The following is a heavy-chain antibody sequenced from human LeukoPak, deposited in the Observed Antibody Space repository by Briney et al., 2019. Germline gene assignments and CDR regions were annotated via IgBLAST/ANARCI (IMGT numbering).Heavy chain of an antibody. D-gene: IGHD1-26*01. CDR1: GFTFDDYA. CDR2: VTWDGGST. V-gene: IGHV3-43D*04. CDR3: VKATTTSDYYYMDV. Sequence: GGSLRLSCAASGFTFDDYAMHWVRQAPGKGLEWVSLVTWDGGSTYYADTVKGRFTISRDNTKNSLYLQMSSLRPEDNGLYYCVKATTTSDYYYMDVWGTGTTVIVSS. J-gene: IGHJ6*03.